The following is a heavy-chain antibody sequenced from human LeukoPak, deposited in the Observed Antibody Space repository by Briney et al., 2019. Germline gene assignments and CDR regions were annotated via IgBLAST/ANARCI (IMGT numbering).Heavy chain of an antibody. D-gene: IGHD3-16*01. J-gene: IGHJ4*02. V-gene: IGHV3-7*01. CDR2: IKPDGSEK. CDR3: ARDKFGGTDY. CDR1: GFTFSTSW. Sequence: GGSLRLSCAASGFTFSTSWMSWVRQAPGKGLEWVASIKPDGSEKYYVDSVKGRLTIPRDNAKNSVYLQMKSLRVEDTAVYYCARDKFGGTDYWGQGTLVTVSS.